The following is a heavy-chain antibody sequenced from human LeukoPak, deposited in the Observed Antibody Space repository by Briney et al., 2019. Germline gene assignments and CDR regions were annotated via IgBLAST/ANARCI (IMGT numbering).Heavy chain of an antibody. Sequence: GGSLRLSCAASGFTFSSYWMSWVRQAPGKGPEWVANIKQDGSAKYYVDSVKGRFTIFRDNAKNSVYLQVSGLRIEDTAVYYCVRDQTYAFDIWGQGTMVTVSS. J-gene: IGHJ3*02. CDR1: GFTFSSYW. CDR2: IKQDGSAK. V-gene: IGHV3-7*01. CDR3: VRDQTYAFDI.